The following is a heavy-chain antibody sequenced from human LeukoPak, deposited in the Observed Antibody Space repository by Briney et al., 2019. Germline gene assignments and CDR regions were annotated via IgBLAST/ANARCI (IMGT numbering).Heavy chain of an antibody. CDR3: AIYYYDREVMDV. D-gene: IGHD3-10*02. V-gene: IGHV4-59*12. CDR1: GGSISSYY. CDR2: IYYSGST. J-gene: IGHJ6*02. Sequence: SETLSLTCTVSGGSISSYYWSWIRQPPGKGLEWIGYIYYSGSTNYNPSLKSRVTMSVDTSKNQFSLKLSSVTAADTAVYYCAIYYYDREVMDVWGQGTTVTVSS.